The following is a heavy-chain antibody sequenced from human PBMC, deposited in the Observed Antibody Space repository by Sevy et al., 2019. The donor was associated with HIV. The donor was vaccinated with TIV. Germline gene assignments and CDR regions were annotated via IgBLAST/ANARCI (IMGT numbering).Heavy chain of an antibody. D-gene: IGHD1-26*01. J-gene: IGHJ4*02. CDR2: IYYNGHI. CDR1: GGSITSLY. Sequence: SETLSLTCTVSGGSITSLYWNWIRQPPGKGLEWIANIYYNGHINYNPSLKNRVTLSLDTSKNPCSLRLSSVTAADTAMYYCAGENAWGRGYSWGQGTLVTVSS. V-gene: IGHV4-59*08. CDR3: AGENAWGRGYS.